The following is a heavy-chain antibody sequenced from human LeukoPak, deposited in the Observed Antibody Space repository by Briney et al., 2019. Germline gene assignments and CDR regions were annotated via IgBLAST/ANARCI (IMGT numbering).Heavy chain of an antibody. CDR1: GGSISSSSYY. Sequence: SETLSLTCTVSGGSISSSSYYWGWIRQPPGKGLEWIGSIYYSGSTYYNPSLKSRVTISVDTSKNQFSLQLNSVTPEDTAVYYCARQSRGYMDSWGQGTLVTVSS. J-gene: IGHJ4*02. V-gene: IGHV4-39*01. CDR3: ARQSRGYMDS. CDR2: IYYSGST. D-gene: IGHD3-22*01.